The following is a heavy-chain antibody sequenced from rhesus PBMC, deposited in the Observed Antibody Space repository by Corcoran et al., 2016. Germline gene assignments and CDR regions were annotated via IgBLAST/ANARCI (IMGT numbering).Heavy chain of an antibody. CDR2: IYCSSGST. CDR1: GGSISCNY. CDR3: ARGIAAAGPYYFDY. J-gene: IGHJ4*01. D-gene: IGHD6-31*01. V-gene: IGHV4-147*01. Sequence: QVQLQESGPAVVQPSETLSLTCAVSGGSISCNYWSWIRPPPGTGLEWIGRIYCSSGSTSYNPSLTSRVTISTDTSKNQFSLKLSSVTAADTAVYYCARGIAAAGPYYFDYWGQGVLVTVSS.